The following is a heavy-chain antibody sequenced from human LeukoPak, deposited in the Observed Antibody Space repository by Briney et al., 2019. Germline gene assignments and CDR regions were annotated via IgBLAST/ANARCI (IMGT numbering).Heavy chain of an antibody. J-gene: IGHJ3*02. V-gene: IGHV4-31*03. D-gene: IGHD6-13*01. CDR2: IYYGGST. CDR3: ARSSSSWHDAFDI. CDR1: GGSISSGGYY. Sequence: SQTLSLTCTVSGGSISSGGYYWSWIRQHPGKGLEWIGYIYYGGSTYYNPSLKSRVTISVDTSKNQFSLKLSSVTAADTAVYYCARSSSSWHDAFDIWGQGTMVTVSS.